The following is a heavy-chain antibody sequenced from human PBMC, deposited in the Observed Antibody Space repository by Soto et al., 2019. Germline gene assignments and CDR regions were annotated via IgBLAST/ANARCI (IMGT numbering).Heavy chain of an antibody. CDR1: GFTFSSYG. CDR2: IWYDGSNK. J-gene: IGHJ6*02. V-gene: IGHV3-33*01. CDR3: ARDLAAPLYYDFWSGYYPWYYYYGMDV. Sequence: SCAASGFTFSSYGMHWVRQAPGKGLEWVAVIWYDGSNKYYADSVKGRFTISRDNSKNTLYLQMNSLRAEDTAVYYCARDLAAPLYYDFWSGYYPWYYYYGMDVWGQGTTVTVSS. D-gene: IGHD3-3*01.